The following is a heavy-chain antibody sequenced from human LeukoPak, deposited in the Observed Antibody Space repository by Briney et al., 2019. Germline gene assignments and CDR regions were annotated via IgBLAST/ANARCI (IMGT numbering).Heavy chain of an antibody. CDR2: IIPIFGTA. Sequence: GASVKVSCKASGGTFSSYAISWVRQAPGQGLEWMGGIIPIFGTANYAQKFQGRVTITADESTSTAYMELSSLRSEDTAVYYCAREAYGDYVTFDYWGQGTLVTVSS. V-gene: IGHV1-69*13. J-gene: IGHJ4*02. CDR3: AREAYGDYVTFDY. CDR1: GGTFSSYA. D-gene: IGHD4-17*01.